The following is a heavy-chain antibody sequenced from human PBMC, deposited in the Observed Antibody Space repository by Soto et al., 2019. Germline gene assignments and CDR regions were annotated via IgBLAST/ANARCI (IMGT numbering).Heavy chain of an antibody. D-gene: IGHD4-17*01. V-gene: IGHV1-3*01. CDR3: ARETGSTPNFDY. CDR2: INAGSGGT. CDR1: GYSFTRYA. J-gene: IGHJ4*02. Sequence: GASVKVSCKASGYSFTRYAIHWVRQAPGQRLEWMGWINAGSGGTKFSQKFQGRVTITRDTSASTAYMELSSLTSEDTAVYYCARETGSTPNFDYWGQGTLVTVSS.